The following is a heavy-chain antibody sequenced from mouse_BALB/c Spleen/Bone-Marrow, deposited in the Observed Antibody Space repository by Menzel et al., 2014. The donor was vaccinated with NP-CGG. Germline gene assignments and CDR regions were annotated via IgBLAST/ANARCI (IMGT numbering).Heavy chain of an antibody. CDR2: INPSNGGT. D-gene: IGHD2-1*01. CDR3: TRYGNYYFDY. J-gene: IGHJ2*01. V-gene: IGHV1S81*02. CDR1: GYTFTSYY. Sequence: VQVVGSGAELVKPGASVKLSCKASGYTFTSYYMYWVKQRPGQGLEWIGEINPSNGGTNFNEKFKSKATLTVDKSSSTAYMQLSSLTSEDSTVYYCTRYGNYYFDYWGQGTTLTVSS.